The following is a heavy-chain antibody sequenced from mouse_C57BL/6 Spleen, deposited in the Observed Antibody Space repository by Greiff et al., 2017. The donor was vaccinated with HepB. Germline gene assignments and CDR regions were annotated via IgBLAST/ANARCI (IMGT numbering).Heavy chain of an antibody. V-gene: IGHV3-1*01. Sequence: EVKLVESGPGMVKPSQSLSLTCTVTGYSITSGYDWHWIRHFPGNKLEWMGYISYSGSTNYNPSLKSRISITHDTSKNHFFLKLNSVTTEDTATYYCARGDGYGAWFAYWGQGTLVTVSA. CDR1: GYSITSGYD. CDR2: ISYSGST. CDR3: ARGDGYGAWFAY. J-gene: IGHJ3*01. D-gene: IGHD2-2*01.